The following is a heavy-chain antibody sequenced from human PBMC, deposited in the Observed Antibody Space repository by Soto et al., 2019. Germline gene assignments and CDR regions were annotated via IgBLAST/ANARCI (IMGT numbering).Heavy chain of an antibody. J-gene: IGHJ5*02. CDR1: GYTFTSYD. Sequence: QVQLVQSGAEVKKPGASVKVSCKASGYTFTSYDINWVRQATGPGLEWMGWMNPNSCNTAYAQKFQGSVTMTRNTSISTAYMELSSLRSEDTAVYYCARERSAAGTGWFDPWGQGTLVTVSS. CDR2: MNPNSCNT. D-gene: IGHD6-13*01. CDR3: ARERSAAGTGWFDP. V-gene: IGHV1-8*01.